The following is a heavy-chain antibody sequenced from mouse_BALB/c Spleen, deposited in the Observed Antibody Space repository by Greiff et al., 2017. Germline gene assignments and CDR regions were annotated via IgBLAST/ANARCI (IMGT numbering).Heavy chain of an antibody. Sequence: QVQLQQSGAELVRPGSSVKISCKASGYAFSSYWMNWVKQRPGQGLEWIGQIYPGDGDTNYNGKFKGKATLTADKSSSTAYMQLSSLTSEDSAVYFCARHSSGYDYAMDYWGQGTSVTVSS. V-gene: IGHV1-80*01. CDR2: IYPGDGDT. CDR1: GYAFSSYW. CDR3: ARHSSGYDYAMDY. D-gene: IGHD3-1*01. J-gene: IGHJ4*01.